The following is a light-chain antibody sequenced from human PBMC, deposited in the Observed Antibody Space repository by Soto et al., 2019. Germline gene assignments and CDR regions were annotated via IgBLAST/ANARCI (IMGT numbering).Light chain of an antibody. Sequence: QSVLTQPPSVSGAPGQRVTISCTGSSSNIGAGYDVHWYQQLPGTAPKLLIYGNSNRPSGVPDRFPGSKSGTSASLAITGLQAEDEADYYCQSYDSSLSARYVFGTGTKVTVL. J-gene: IGLJ1*01. V-gene: IGLV1-40*01. CDR3: QSYDSSLSARYV. CDR1: SSNIGAGYD. CDR2: GNS.